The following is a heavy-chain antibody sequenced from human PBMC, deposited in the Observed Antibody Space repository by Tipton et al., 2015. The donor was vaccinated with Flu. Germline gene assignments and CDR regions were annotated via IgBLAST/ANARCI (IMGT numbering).Heavy chain of an antibody. CDR3: ARSGSYHHYYFDL. V-gene: IGHV4-4*07. CDR1: GGSLSSYF. J-gene: IGHJ2*01. CDR2: IYPSGNT. Sequence: TLSLTCTVSGGSLSSYFWSWIRQPAGKGLEWIGRIYPSGNTNYNPSLQSRVTMSVDTSMNQFSLSLTSVTAADAAIYYCARSGSYHHYYFDLWGRGTLVSVSS. D-gene: IGHD1-26*01.